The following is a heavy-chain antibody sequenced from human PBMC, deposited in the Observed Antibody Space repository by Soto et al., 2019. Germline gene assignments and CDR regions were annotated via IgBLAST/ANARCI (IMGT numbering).Heavy chain of an antibody. CDR1: DDSITNHY. D-gene: IGHD4-17*01. CDR2: ISYSKSA. Sequence: SETLSLTCIVSDDSITNHYWSWIRQSPGRGLEWIGFISYSKSANYNPSLKSRVSISLDTSRSHLSLRLYSVTAADTAVYYCGRALSDYGDPFDYWGQGTLVTVSS. V-gene: IGHV4-59*11. CDR3: GRALSDYGDPFDY. J-gene: IGHJ4*02.